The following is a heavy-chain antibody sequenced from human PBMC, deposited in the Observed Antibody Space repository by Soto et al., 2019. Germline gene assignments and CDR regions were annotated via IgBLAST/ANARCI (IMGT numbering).Heavy chain of an antibody. J-gene: IGHJ6*03. V-gene: IGHV1-2*04. CDR2: INPYSGGT. CDR3: ARVPLNYYYYIDV. CDR1: GFTFTDYY. Sequence: ASVKVSCKASGFTFTDYYFHWVRQVPGQGLEWMGWINPYSGGTNYAQKFQGWVTMTRDTSISTAYLELSRLRSDDTAVYYCARVPLNYYYYIDVWGKGTPVTVSS.